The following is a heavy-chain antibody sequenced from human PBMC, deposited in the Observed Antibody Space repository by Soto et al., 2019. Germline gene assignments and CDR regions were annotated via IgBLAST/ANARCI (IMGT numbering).Heavy chain of an antibody. CDR2: ISAYNGNT. CDR3: ARGAIVLVPAGLSYYYYGMDV. Sequence: GASVKVSCKASGYTFTSYGISWVRQAPGQGLEWMGWISAYNGNTNYAQKLQGRVTMTTDTSTSTAYMELRSLRSDDTAVYYCARGAIVLVPAGLSYYYYGMDVWGKGTTVTVSS. CDR1: GYTFTSYG. J-gene: IGHJ6*04. V-gene: IGHV1-18*01. D-gene: IGHD2-2*01.